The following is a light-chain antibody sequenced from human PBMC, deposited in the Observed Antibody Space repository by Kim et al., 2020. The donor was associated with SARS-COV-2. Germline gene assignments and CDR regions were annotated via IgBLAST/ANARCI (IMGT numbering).Light chain of an antibody. V-gene: IGLV3-1*01. J-gene: IGLJ2*01. CDR1: KLGDKF. CDR3: QAWTSRTYVV. Sequence: SYELTQPPSVSVSPGQTASITCSGDKLGDKFACWYQQKPGQSPVLVIYQDTKRPSGIPERFSGSNSGNTATLTISGTQAMDEADYYCQAWTSRTYVVFGGGTQLTVL. CDR2: QDT.